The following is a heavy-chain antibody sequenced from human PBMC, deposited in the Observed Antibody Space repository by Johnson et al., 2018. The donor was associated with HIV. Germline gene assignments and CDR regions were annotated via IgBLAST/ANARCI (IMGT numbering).Heavy chain of an antibody. Sequence: QLVESGGGVVQPGRSLRLSCAASGFTFSSYAMHWVRQAPGKGLEWVAVISYDGSNKYYADSVKGRFTISRDNSKNTLYLQMNSLRAEDTAVYYCAREIGDAFDVWGQGTMVTVSS. CDR3: AREIGDAFDV. V-gene: IGHV3-30-3*01. J-gene: IGHJ3*01. D-gene: IGHD3-22*01. CDR1: GFTFSSYA. CDR2: ISYDGSNK.